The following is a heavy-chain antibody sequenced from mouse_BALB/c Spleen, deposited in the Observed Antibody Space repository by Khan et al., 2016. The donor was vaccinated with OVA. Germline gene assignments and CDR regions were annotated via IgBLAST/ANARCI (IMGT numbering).Heavy chain of an antibody. Sequence: EVQLQESGGDLVQPGGSRKLSCAASGFTFSDYGMAWVRQAPGKGPEWVAFISNLAYSIYYADTVTGRFTISRENAKNTLYLEMSSLRSEDTAMYYCARSWAMDYWGQGTSVTVSS. J-gene: IGHJ4*01. CDR1: GFTFSDYG. CDR2: ISNLAYSI. CDR3: ARSWAMDY. V-gene: IGHV5-15*02.